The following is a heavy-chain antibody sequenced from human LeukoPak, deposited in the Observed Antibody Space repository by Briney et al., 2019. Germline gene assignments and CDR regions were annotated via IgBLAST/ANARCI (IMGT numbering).Heavy chain of an antibody. CDR1: GGSISSSSYY. V-gene: IGHV4-39*07. Sequence: SETLSLTCTVSGGSISSSSYYWGWIRQPPGKGLEWIGSIYYSGSTYYNPSLKSRVTISVDTSKNQFSLKLSSVTAADTAVYYCARDTPPGGKYSSSWLGRAFDYWGQGTLVTVSS. D-gene: IGHD6-13*01. CDR3: ARDTPPGGKYSSSWLGRAFDY. CDR2: IYYSGST. J-gene: IGHJ4*02.